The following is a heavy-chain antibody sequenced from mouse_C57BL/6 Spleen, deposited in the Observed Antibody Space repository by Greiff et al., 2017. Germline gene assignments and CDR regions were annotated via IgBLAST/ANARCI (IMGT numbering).Heavy chain of an antibody. CDR2: IDPSASYT. V-gene: IGHV1-50*01. Sequence: VKLQQPGAELVKPGASVKLSCKASGYTFTSYWMQWVKQRPGQGLEWIGEIDPSASYTNYNQKFKGKATLTVDTSSSTAYMQLSSLTSEDSAVYYCARSSYEWYFDVWGTGTTITVSS. J-gene: IGHJ1*03. CDR1: GYTFTSYW. D-gene: IGHD2-10*01. CDR3: ARSSYEWYFDV.